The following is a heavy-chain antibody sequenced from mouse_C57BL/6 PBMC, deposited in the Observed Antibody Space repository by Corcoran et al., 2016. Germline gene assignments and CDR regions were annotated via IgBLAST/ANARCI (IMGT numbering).Heavy chain of an antibody. Sequence: DVQLQESGPGLVKPSQSLSLTCSVTGYSITSGYYWNWIRQFPGNKLEWMGYISYDGSNNYNPSLKNRISITRDTSKNQFFLKLNSVTTEDTATYYCARERGAYWGQGTLVTVSA. CDR2: ISYDGSN. CDR3: ARERGAY. J-gene: IGHJ3*01. V-gene: IGHV3-6*01. CDR1: GYSITSGYY.